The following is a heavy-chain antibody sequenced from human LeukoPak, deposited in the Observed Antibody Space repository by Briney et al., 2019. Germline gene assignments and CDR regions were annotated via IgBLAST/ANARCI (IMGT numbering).Heavy chain of an antibody. V-gene: IGHV3-30*18. D-gene: IGHD3-10*01. J-gene: IGHJ6*04. CDR2: ISYDGSNK. CDR1: GFTFSSYG. CDR3: AKGDSITMVRGRMDV. Sequence: GGSLRLSCAASGFTFSSYGMHWVRQAPGKGLEWVAVISYDGSNKYYADSVKGRFTISRDNSKNTLYLQMNSLRAEDTAVYYCAKGDSITMVRGRMDVWDKGTTVTVSS.